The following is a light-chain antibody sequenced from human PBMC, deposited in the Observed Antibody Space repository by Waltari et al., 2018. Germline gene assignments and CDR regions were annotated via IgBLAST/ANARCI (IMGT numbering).Light chain of an antibody. Sequence: QSVLTQPPSASGTPGQRVTISCSGSSSNIGSHTVTWYQQRPGTAPKLLIYSNNQRPSGVPDRFSGSKSGTSASLAISGLQSEDEADYYCAAWDDSLNGWVFGGGTKLTVL. CDR1: SSNIGSHT. V-gene: IGLV1-44*01. CDR2: SNN. J-gene: IGLJ3*02. CDR3: AAWDDSLNGWV.